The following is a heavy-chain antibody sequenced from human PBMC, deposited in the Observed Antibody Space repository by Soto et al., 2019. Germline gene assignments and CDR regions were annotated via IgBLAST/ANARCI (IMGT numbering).Heavy chain of an antibody. D-gene: IGHD5-12*01. Sequence: GGSLRLSCAASGFTVSSNYMSWVRQAPGKGLEWVSVIYSGGSTYYADSVKGLFTISRDNSKNTLYLQMNSLRAEDTAVYYCARGGYSGYDHDAFDIWGQGTMVTVSS. J-gene: IGHJ3*02. CDR2: IYSGGST. CDR1: GFTVSSNY. V-gene: IGHV3-53*01. CDR3: ARGGYSGYDHDAFDI.